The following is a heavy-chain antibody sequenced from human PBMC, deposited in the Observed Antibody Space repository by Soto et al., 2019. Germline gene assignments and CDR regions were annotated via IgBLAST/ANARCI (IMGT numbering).Heavy chain of an antibody. CDR3: ARVVAGASHHDAFDI. CDR1: GFTFSNYA. J-gene: IGHJ3*02. D-gene: IGHD1-26*01. V-gene: IGHV3-30-3*01. Sequence: GGSLRLSCAASGFTFSNYAMHWVRQAPGKGLEWVAIISYDGSSKYYADSVKGLFTISRDNSKNTLYLQMNSLRAEDTAVYYCARVVAGASHHDAFDIWGQGTMVTVSS. CDR2: ISYDGSSK.